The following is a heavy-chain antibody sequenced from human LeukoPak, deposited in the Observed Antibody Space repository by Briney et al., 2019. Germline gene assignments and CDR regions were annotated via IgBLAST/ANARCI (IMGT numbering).Heavy chain of an antibody. D-gene: IGHD3-22*01. CDR1: GFTFSSYA. CDR3: AKGGHRVVIISAHFQH. Sequence: PGGSLRLSCAASGFTFSSYAMSWVRQAPGKGLEWVSATSGSGGSTYYADSVKGRFTISRDNSKNTLYLQMNSLRAEDTAVYYCAKGGHRVVIISAHFQHWGQGTLVTVSS. J-gene: IGHJ1*01. CDR2: TSGSGGST. V-gene: IGHV3-23*01.